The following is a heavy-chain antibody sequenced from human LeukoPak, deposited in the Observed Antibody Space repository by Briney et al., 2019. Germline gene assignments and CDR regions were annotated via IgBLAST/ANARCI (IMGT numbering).Heavy chain of an antibody. V-gene: IGHV3-23*01. D-gene: IGHD3-9*01. J-gene: IGHJ4*02. Sequence: GGTLRLLCAASGCTCSSYAMSWVRQAPGEALESVTALSGGGGSTYYADSVKGRFTISRDNSKNTLYLQMNSLRAEDTAVYYCSIYQAEDGIRYFDWNQGTFDYWGQGTLVTVSS. CDR2: LSGGGGST. CDR3: SIYQAEDGIRYFDWNQGTFDY. CDR1: GCTCSSYA.